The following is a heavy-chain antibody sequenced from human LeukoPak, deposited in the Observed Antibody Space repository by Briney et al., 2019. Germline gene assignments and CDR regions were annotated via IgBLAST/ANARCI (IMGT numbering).Heavy chain of an antibody. V-gene: IGHV3-23*01. CDR3: AKIPFSYCSSTSCYPYPDAFDI. Sequence: GGSLRLSCAASGFTFSSYAVSWGRQAPGKGLEWVSAISGSGGSTYYADSVKGRFTISRDNSKNTLYLQMNSLRAEDTAVYYCAKIPFSYCSSTSCYPYPDAFDIWGQGTMVTVSS. J-gene: IGHJ3*02. D-gene: IGHD2-2*01. CDR2: ISGSGGST. CDR1: GFTFSSYA.